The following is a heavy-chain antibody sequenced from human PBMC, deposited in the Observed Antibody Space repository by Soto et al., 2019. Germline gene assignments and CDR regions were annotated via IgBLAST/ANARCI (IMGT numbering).Heavy chain of an antibody. D-gene: IGHD6-13*01. Sequence: QVQLVQSGAEVKKPGASVKVSCKASGYTFTSYAMHWVRQAPGQRLEGMGWINAGNGNTKYSQKFQGRVTITRDTSASTDYMELSSLRSEDTAVYYCARVGGGRRIAGGFDPWGQGTLVTVSS. V-gene: IGHV1-3*01. CDR2: INAGNGNT. J-gene: IGHJ5*02. CDR1: GYTFTSYA. CDR3: ARVGGGRRIAGGFDP.